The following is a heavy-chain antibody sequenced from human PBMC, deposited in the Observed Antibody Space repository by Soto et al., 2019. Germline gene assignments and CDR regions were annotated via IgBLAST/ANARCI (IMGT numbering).Heavy chain of an antibody. V-gene: IGHV1-18*01. Sequence: QAQLVQSGAGVKKPGASVKVSCKASGYTFTRYGISWVRQAPGQGLEWMGWISGYNGDTNYAQNLQGRVTMTIDTSTSTAYMELRSLTSDDTAVYYCAKNGQPPYYYYGMDVWGQGTTVTVSS. CDR3: AKNGQPPYYYYGMDV. CDR1: GYTFTRYG. J-gene: IGHJ6*02. CDR2: ISGYNGDT. D-gene: IGHD2-8*01.